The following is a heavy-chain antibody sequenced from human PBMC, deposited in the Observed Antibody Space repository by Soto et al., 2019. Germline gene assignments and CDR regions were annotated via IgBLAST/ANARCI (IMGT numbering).Heavy chain of an antibody. J-gene: IGHJ3*02. Sequence: QVQLQESGPGLVKPSQTLSLTCTVSGGSISSGGYYWSWIRQHPGKGLEWIGYIYYSGSTYYNPSLKRPVPFSVDPSKNQFPLKLRSVTAADTAVYYCARAWGTISLGAFDIWGQGTMVTVSS. D-gene: IGHD3-3*01. CDR2: IYYSGST. CDR3: ARAWGTISLGAFDI. V-gene: IGHV4-31*01. CDR1: GGSISSGGYY.